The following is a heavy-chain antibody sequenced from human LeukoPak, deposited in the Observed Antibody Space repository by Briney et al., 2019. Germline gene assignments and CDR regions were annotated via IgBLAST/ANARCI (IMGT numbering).Heavy chain of an antibody. Sequence: GGSLRLSCAASGFTVSINYMSWVRQAPGKGLEWVSVFYSGGNTYYADSVKGGFTISRDNSKNTLYLQMNKLRADDRAVYYCARPMYYYDSSGYLTWGQGTLVTVSS. CDR1: GFTVSINY. J-gene: IGHJ5*02. CDR2: FYSGGNT. D-gene: IGHD3-22*01. V-gene: IGHV3-66*04. CDR3: ARPMYYYDSSGYLT.